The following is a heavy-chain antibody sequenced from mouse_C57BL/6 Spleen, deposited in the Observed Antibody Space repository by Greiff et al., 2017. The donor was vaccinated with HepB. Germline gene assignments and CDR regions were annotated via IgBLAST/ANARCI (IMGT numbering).Heavy chain of an antibody. V-gene: IGHV1-4*01. Sequence: QVQLQQSGAELARPGASVKMSCKASGYTFTSYTMHWVKQRPGQGLEWIGYINPSSGYTKYNQKFKDKATLTADKSSSTAYMQLSSLTSEDSAVYYCARSSDDDAADYWGQGTTLTVSS. CDR1: GYTFTSYT. J-gene: IGHJ2*01. CDR2: INPSSGYT. D-gene: IGHD2-4*01. CDR3: ARSSDDDAADY.